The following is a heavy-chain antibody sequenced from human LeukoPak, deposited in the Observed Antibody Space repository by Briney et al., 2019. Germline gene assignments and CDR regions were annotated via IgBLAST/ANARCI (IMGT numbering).Heavy chain of an antibody. CDR2: INPRGTAT. CDR1: GYSFTSHY. J-gene: IGHJ5*02. CDR3: ARDTSEGDYAWWFDP. V-gene: IGHV1-46*01. Sequence: ASVKVSCKESGYSFTSHYMHWVRPAPGQGLEWMGLINPRGTATRYAESFQGRLTLTRDLSTSTVYMEFSSLMSDDTAVYFCARDTSEGDYAWWFDPWGQGTLVTVAS. D-gene: IGHD3-16*01.